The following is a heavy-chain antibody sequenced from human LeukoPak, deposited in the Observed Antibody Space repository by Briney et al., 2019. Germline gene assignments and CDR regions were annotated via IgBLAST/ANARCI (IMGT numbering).Heavy chain of an antibody. J-gene: IGHJ4*02. Sequence: GGSLRLSCAASGFTFSSYAMHWVRQAPGKGLEWVAVISYDGSNKYYADSVKGRFTISRDNSKNTLYLQMNSLRAEDTAVYYCARDPGLPWGQGTLVTVSS. CDR2: ISYDGSNK. V-gene: IGHV3-30*04. D-gene: IGHD2-21*02. CDR1: GFTFSSYA. CDR3: ARDPGLP.